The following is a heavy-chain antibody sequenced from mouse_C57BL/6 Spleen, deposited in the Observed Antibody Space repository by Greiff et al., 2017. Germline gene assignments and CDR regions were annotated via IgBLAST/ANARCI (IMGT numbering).Heavy chain of an antibody. CDR3: ARGAFITTVDAMDD. V-gene: IGHV1-9*01. J-gene: IGHJ4*01. D-gene: IGHD1-1*01. Sequence: VQLQQSGAELMKPGASVKLSCKATGYTFTGYWTEWVKQRPGHGLEWIGEILPGSGNTNYNEKFKGKATFTADTSSNTAYMQLSSLTTEDSAIYYCARGAFITTVDAMDDWGQGTSVTVSS. CDR1: GYTFTGYW. CDR2: ILPGSGNT.